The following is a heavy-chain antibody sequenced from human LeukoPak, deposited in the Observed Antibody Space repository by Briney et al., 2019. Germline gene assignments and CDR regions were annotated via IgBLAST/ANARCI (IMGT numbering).Heavy chain of an antibody. Sequence: GASVKVSCKASGYTFTSYYMHWVRQAPGQGLEWTGIINPSGGSTIYAQKFQGRVTMTRDTSTSTVYMELSSLRSEDTAVYYCARDPADSSGWYWGYYFDYWGQGTLVTVSS. D-gene: IGHD6-19*01. J-gene: IGHJ4*02. CDR3: ARDPADSSGWYWGYYFDY. V-gene: IGHV1-46*01. CDR2: INPSGGST. CDR1: GYTFTSYY.